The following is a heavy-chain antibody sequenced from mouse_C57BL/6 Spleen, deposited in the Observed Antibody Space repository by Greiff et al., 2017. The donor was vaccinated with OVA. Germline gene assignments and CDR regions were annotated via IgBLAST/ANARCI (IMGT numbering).Heavy chain of an antibody. CDR3: TRARLYYGSSYWYFDV. J-gene: IGHJ1*03. V-gene: IGHV5-16*01. Sequence: DVKLEESEGGLVKPGSSLKLSCTASGFTFSDYYMAWVRQVPEKGLEWVANINYDGSSTYYLDSLKSRIIISRDNAKNILYLQMSSLKSEDTATYYWTRARLYYGSSYWYFDVWGTGTTVTVSS. CDR1: GFTFSDYY. D-gene: IGHD1-1*01. CDR2: INYDGSST.